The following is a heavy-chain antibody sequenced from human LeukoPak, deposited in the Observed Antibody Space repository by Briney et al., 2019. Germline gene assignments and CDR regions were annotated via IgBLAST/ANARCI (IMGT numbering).Heavy chain of an antibody. Sequence: KTGGSLRLSCAASGFTFSSYSMNWVRQAPGKGLEWVSSISSSSSYIYYADSVKGRFTISRDNAKSSLYLQMNSLRAEDTAVYYCAGEPRSLANWGQGTLVTVSS. D-gene: IGHD1-1*01. J-gene: IGHJ4*02. CDR3: AGEPRSLAN. CDR2: ISSSSSYI. CDR1: GFTFSSYS. V-gene: IGHV3-21*01.